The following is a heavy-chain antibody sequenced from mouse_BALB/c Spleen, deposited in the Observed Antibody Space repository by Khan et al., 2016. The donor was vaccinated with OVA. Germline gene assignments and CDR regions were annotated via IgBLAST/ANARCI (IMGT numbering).Heavy chain of an antibody. V-gene: IGHV3-2*02. J-gene: IGHJ2*01. CDR2: ISYSGST. Sequence: EVKLQESGPGLVKPSQSLSLTCTVTGYSITSGYGWNWIRQFPGNKLEWMGYISYSGSTNYNPSLKSRNSITRDTSKNHFFLQLNSVTTEDTATYYCARTARIKYWGQGTTLTVSS. CDR3: ARTARIKY. D-gene: IGHD1-2*01. CDR1: GYSITSGYG.